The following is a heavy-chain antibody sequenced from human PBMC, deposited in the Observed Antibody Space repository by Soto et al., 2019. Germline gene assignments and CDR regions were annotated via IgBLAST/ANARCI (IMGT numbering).Heavy chain of an antibody. CDR2: IYWDDDK. D-gene: IGHD4-17*01. V-gene: IGHV2-5*02. Sequence: QITLKESCPTLVKPTQTLTLTCTFSGFSLTTSGVGVGWIRQPPGKALEWLALIYWDDDKRYSPSLKSRLTITKDTSKNQVVLTMTNMDPVDTATYYCAHRPTLSTVVTNWGQGTLVTVSS. CDR1: GFSLTTSGVG. J-gene: IGHJ4*02. CDR3: AHRPTLSTVVTN.